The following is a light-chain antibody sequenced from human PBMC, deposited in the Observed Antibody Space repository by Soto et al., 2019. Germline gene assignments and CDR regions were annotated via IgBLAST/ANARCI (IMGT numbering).Light chain of an antibody. CDR3: QHRRDWPLT. V-gene: IGKV3-11*01. CDR2: DAS. CDR1: QSVSSY. J-gene: IGKJ4*01. Sequence: EIVLTQSPATLSLSTGERATLSCRASQSVSSYLAWYQQKPGQTPRLLISDASNRATGIPARFSGSGSWTDFTLTVSSLEPEDFAVYYCQHRRDWPLTFGGGNKVEI.